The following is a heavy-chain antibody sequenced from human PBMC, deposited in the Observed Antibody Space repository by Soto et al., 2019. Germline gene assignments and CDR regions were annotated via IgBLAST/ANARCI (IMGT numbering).Heavy chain of an antibody. J-gene: IGHJ3*02. D-gene: IGHD3-3*01. Sequence: GGSMRLSCAASGLTFSGSAMHWVRQASGKGLEWVGRIRSKANSYATAYAASVKGRFTISRDDSKNTAYLQMNIMKTEDSAVYSCTINFWSVSMGAFDIWGQGTMVTVSS. CDR3: TINFWSVSMGAFDI. CDR1: GLTFSGSA. CDR2: IRSKANSYAT. V-gene: IGHV3-73*01.